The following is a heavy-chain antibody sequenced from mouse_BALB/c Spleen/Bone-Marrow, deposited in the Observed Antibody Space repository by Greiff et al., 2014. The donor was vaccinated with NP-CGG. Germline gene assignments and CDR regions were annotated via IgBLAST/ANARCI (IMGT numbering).Heavy chain of an antibody. CDR3: APLSRYFDV. V-gene: IGHV1S135*01. J-gene: IGHJ1*01. Sequence: LQESGPELMRPGASVKISCKASGYSFTSYYMHWVKQSHGKSLEWIGYIDPFNGGTSYNQKFKGKATLTVDKSSSTAYMHLSSLPSEDSAVYYCAPLSRYFDVWGAGTTVTVSS. D-gene: IGHD6-2*01. CDR1: GYSFTSYY. CDR2: IDPFNGGT.